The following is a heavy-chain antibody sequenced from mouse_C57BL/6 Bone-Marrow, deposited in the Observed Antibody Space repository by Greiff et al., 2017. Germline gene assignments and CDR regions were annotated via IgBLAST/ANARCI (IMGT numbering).Heavy chain of an antibody. V-gene: IGHV1-64*01. CDR1: GYTFTSYW. Sequence: VQLQQPGAELVKPGASVKLSCKASGYTFTSYWMHWVKQRPGQGLEWIGMIHPNSGSTNYNEKFKSKATLTVDKSSSTAYMQLSSLTSEDSAVYYCARKQGRSLYAMDYWGRGTSVTVSS. CDR3: ARKQGRSLYAMDY. CDR2: IHPNSGST. J-gene: IGHJ4*01.